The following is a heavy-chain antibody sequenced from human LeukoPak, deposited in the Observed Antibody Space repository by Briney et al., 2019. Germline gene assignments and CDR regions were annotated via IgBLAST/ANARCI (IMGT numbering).Heavy chain of an antibody. J-gene: IGHJ4*02. D-gene: IGHD5-18*01. CDR1: GGSISSYY. Sequence: SETLSLTCTVSGGSISSYYWSWIRQPPGKGLEWIGYIYYSGSTNYNPSLKSRVTISVDTSKNQFSLKLSSVTAADTAVYYCAXGXPWXQLWLPGSFDYWGQGTLVTVSS. CDR3: AXGXPWXQLWLPGSFDY. V-gene: IGHV4-59*01. CDR2: IYYSGST.